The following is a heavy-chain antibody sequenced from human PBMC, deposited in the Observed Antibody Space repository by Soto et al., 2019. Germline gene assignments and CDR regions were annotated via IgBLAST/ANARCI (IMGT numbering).Heavy chain of an antibody. CDR3: ARAYCGGDCYNYYYYYGMDV. V-gene: IGHV3-21*01. CDR1: GFTFSSYS. D-gene: IGHD2-21*02. Sequence: EVQLVESGGGLVEPGGSLRLSCAASGFTFSSYSMNWVRQAPGKGLEWVSSISSSSSYIYYADSVKGRFTISRDNAKNSLYLQMNSLRAEDTAVYYCARAYCGGDCYNYYYYYGMDVWGQGTTVTVSS. CDR2: ISSSSSYI. J-gene: IGHJ6*02.